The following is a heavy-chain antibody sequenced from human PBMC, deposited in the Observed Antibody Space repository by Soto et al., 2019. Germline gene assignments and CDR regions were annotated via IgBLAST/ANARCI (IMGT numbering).Heavy chain of an antibody. Sequence: SETLSLTCAVYGGSFSGYYWSWIRQPPGKGLEWIGEINHSGSTNYNPSLKSRVTISVDTSKNQFSLKLSSVTAADTAVYYCARLGYSSSSGFDPWGQGTLVTVYS. CDR3: ARLGYSSSSGFDP. V-gene: IGHV4-34*01. CDR2: INHSGST. J-gene: IGHJ5*02. D-gene: IGHD6-6*01. CDR1: GGSFSGYY.